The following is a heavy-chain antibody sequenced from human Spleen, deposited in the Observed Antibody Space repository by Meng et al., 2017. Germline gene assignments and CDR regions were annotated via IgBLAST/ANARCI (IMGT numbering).Heavy chain of an antibody. CDR1: GGSISSIDW. J-gene: IGHJ4*02. CDR2: IYHGGDT. Sequence: SETLSLTCVVSGGSISSIDWWSWVRQPPGKGLERIGEIYHGGDTNYNPSLKSRVTIAIDKSKNQFSLKLSSVTAADTAVYYCASWIYSCGWQWGQGALVTVSS. D-gene: IGHD6-19*01. V-gene: IGHV4/OR15-8*02. CDR3: ASWIYSCGWQ.